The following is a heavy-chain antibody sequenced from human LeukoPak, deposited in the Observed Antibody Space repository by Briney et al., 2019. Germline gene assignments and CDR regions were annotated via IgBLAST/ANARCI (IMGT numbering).Heavy chain of an antibody. CDR1: GFTFSSYS. D-gene: IGHD4-17*01. CDR2: ISSSSSYI. Sequence: GGSLRLSCAASGFTFSSYSMNWVRQAPGKGLEWVSSISSSSSYIYYADSVKGRLTISRDNAKNSLYLQMNSLGAEDTAVYYCAREGSYGDYRYYYYYYMDVWGKGTTVTVSS. CDR3: AREGSYGDYRYYYYYYMDV. J-gene: IGHJ6*03. V-gene: IGHV3-21*01.